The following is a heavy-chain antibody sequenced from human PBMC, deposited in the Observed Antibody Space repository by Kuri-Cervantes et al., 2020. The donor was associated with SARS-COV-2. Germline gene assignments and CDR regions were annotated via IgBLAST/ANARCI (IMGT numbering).Heavy chain of an antibody. CDR1: GFTFSSYA. D-gene: IGHD6-19*01. CDR2: ISYDGSNK. J-gene: IGHJ4*02. CDR3: ARAHNGRAVADFDY. Sequence: GGSLRLSCAASGFTFSSYAMHWVRQAPGKGLEWVAVISYDGSNKYYADSVKGRFTISRDNSKNTLCLQMNSLRAEDTAVYYCARAHNGRAVADFDYWGQGTLVTVSS. V-gene: IGHV3-30-3*01.